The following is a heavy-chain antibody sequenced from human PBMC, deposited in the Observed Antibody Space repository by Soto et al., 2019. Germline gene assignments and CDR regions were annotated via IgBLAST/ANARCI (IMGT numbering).Heavy chain of an antibody. Sequence: GGSLRLSCAASGFNVSTNYMTWVRQAPGKGLEWVSVIYSGGTTYYADSVKGRFIISRDNFKNTLYLQMNNLRAEDTALYYCARGSGSLYYFHYWGQGTLVTVSS. CDR3: ARGSGSLYYFHY. CDR2: IYSGGTT. CDR1: GFNVSTNY. D-gene: IGHD1-26*01. V-gene: IGHV3-53*01. J-gene: IGHJ4*02.